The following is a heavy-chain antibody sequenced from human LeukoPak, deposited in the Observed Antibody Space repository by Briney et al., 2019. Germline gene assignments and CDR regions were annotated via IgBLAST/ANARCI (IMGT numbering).Heavy chain of an antibody. Sequence: GASVKVSCKASGYTFTSYFMYWMRQAPGQGLEWMGLINPRGGTTRYAQKFQGRVTMTRDMSTSTDYMELSSLRSEDTAIYYCARDNSVGDNAWWFDPWGQGTLVTVSS. CDR1: GYTFTSYF. J-gene: IGHJ5*02. CDR3: ARDNSVGDNAWWFDP. CDR2: INPRGGTT. V-gene: IGHV1-46*01. D-gene: IGHD1-26*01.